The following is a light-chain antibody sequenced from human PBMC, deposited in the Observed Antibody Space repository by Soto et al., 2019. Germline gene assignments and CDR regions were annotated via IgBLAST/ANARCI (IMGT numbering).Light chain of an antibody. V-gene: IGKV3-11*01. J-gene: IGKJ5*01. Sequence: EIVLTQSPATLSLSPGERATLSCRASQSVSSYLAWYQQKPGQAPRLLIYDASNRATGIPARFSGSGSGTDFTLTISSLEPEDFAVYYCQQRRNWPPITFCQGTRLEIK. CDR3: QQRRNWPPIT. CDR1: QSVSSY. CDR2: DAS.